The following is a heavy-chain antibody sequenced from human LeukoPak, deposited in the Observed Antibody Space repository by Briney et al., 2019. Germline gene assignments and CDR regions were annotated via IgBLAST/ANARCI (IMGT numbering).Heavy chain of an antibody. Sequence: ASVKVSCKAPGYTFTSYDINWVRQATGQGLEWMGWISPYSGGTNYAQKFQGRVTMTRDTSISTAYMELSRLRSDDTAVYFCAKGGSGSYHLDYWGQGTLVTVSS. J-gene: IGHJ4*02. CDR3: AKGGSGSYHLDY. V-gene: IGHV1-2*02. CDR1: GYTFTSYD. CDR2: ISPYSGGT. D-gene: IGHD1-26*01.